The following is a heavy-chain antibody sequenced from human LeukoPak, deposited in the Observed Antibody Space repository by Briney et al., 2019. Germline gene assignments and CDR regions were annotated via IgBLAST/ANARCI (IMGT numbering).Heavy chain of an antibody. CDR2: ISSGGITI. Sequence: GGSLRLSCGASGFTFSNYGMNWVRQAPGKGLEWVSYISSGGITIYYSDSVKGRFTISRDNSKNTLYLQMNSLRAEDTAVYYCAKGNFWSGYKSYMDVWGKGTTVTVSS. CDR3: AKGNFWSGYKSYMDV. D-gene: IGHD3-3*01. V-gene: IGHV3-48*04. CDR1: GFTFSNYG. J-gene: IGHJ6*03.